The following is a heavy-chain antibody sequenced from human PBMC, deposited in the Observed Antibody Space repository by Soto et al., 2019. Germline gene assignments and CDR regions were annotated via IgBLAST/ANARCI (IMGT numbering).Heavy chain of an antibody. V-gene: IGHV4-59*01. D-gene: IGHD3-10*01. J-gene: IGHJ6*02. CDR3: ARDNPGDYSGMDV. CDR1: GGSISSYY. CDR2: IYYSGST. Sequence: SETLSLTCTVSGGSISSYYWSWIRQPPGKGLEWIGYIYYSGSTNYNPSLKRRVTISVDTSKNQFSLKLSSVTDADTAVYYCARDNPGDYSGMDVWGQGTTVTVSS.